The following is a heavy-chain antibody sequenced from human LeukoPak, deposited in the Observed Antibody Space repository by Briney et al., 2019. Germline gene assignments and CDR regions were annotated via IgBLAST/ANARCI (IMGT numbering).Heavy chain of an antibody. D-gene: IGHD3-22*01. V-gene: IGHV3-23*01. CDR3: AERSSISSGYFDF. Sequence: GGSLRLSCTASGFTFNNYAMTWVRQAPGKGLEWVSAITGSGASTNYADSVKGRFTISRENSKNTIYLQMNSLRAEDTAMYYCAERSSISSGYFDFWGRGTLVTVSS. CDR2: ITGSGAST. J-gene: IGHJ4*02. CDR1: GFTFNNYA.